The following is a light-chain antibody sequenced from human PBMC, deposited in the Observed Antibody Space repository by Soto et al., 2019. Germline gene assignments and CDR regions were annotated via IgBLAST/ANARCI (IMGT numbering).Light chain of an antibody. Sequence: EIVFTQSPGTLSLSPGERATLSCRASQSVSSSYLAWYQQKPGQAPRLLIYGASSRATGIPDRFSGSGSGTDFTLTISRLEPEDFAVYYCQQYGSSPTWTFGQGTKVGIK. CDR3: QQYGSSPTWT. J-gene: IGKJ1*01. V-gene: IGKV3-20*01. CDR1: QSVSSSY. CDR2: GAS.